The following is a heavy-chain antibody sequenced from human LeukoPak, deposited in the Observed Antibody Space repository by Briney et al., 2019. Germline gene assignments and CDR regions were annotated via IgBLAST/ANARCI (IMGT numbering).Heavy chain of an antibody. CDR2: IRSKAYGGTT. CDR1: GFTFGDYA. J-gene: IGHJ4*02. D-gene: IGHD5-24*01. CDR3: TRGSRDGYNCDY. V-gene: IGHV3-49*04. Sequence: GGSLRLSCTASGFTFGDYAISWVRQAPGKGLEWVGCIRSKAYGGTTEYAASVKGRFTISRDDSKSIAYLQMNSLKTEDTAVYYCTRGSRDGYNCDYWGQGTLVTVSS.